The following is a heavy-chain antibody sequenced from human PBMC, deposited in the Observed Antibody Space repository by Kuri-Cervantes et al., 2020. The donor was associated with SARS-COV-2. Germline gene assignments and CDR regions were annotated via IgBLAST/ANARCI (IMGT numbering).Heavy chain of an antibody. CDR2: ISSSSSTI. CDR1: GFTFSSYS. D-gene: IGHD3-3*01. V-gene: IGHV3-48*01. J-gene: IGHJ6*02. CDR3: ARGGYDFWSGYYGEDYYYYYGMDV. Sequence: GGSLRLSCAASGFTFSSYSMNWVRQAPGKGLEWVSYISSSSSTIYYADSVKGRFTISRDNSKNTLYLQMNSLRAEDTAVYYCARGGYDFWSGYYGEDYYYYYGMDVWGQGTTVTVSS.